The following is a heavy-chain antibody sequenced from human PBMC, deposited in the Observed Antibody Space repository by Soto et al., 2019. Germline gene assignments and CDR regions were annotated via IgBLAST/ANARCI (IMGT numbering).Heavy chain of an antibody. J-gene: IGHJ4*02. D-gene: IGHD3-22*01. CDR2: IIPILGIA. CDR1: RVGNSSCS. Sequence: DSRVGNSSCSRWSPRQYHEQGLEWMGRIIPILGIANYAQKFQGRVTFTADKSTSTAYMELSSLRSEDTAVYYCARLHYYDSSGYSPWGQGTLVTVYS. V-gene: IGHV1-69*02. CDR3: ARLHYYDSSGYSP.